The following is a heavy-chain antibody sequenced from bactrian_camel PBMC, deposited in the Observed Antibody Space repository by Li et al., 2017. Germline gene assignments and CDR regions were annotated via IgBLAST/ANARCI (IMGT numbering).Heavy chain of an antibody. J-gene: IGHJ4*01. CDR1: ISRADR. Sequence: QLVESGGGSVPTGGSLVLTCVISRADRMGWFRQAPGKEREGVAVIYVDSGNSYYRDSVKGRFTVSQVMDTMYLQMNELKPEDTATYYCAAGGPACWRPMRDDDNAWGQGTQVTVS. D-gene: IGHD1*01. CDR3: AAGGPACWRPMRDDDNA. CDR2: IYVDSGNS. V-gene: IGHV3S54*01.